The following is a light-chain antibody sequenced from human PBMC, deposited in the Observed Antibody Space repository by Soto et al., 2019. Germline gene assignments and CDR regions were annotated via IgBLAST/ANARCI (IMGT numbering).Light chain of an antibody. CDR2: GAC. J-gene: IGKJ1*01. V-gene: IGKV1-39*01. CDR1: QFINYY. Sequence: DVQLTQFPSSLSASVGDNVTITCQASQFINYYLSWYQQKPGKAPHLLIYGACNLQSGVPSRFSGSGSGTDFSLTISSLQPEDLATYYCQQSYSAWTFGQGTKVEAK. CDR3: QQSYSAWT.